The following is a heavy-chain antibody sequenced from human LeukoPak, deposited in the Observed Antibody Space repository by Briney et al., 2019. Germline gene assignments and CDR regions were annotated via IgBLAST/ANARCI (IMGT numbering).Heavy chain of an antibody. J-gene: IGHJ4*02. Sequence: PGGSLRLTCATSAFSVTSNYMSWVRQAPGKGLEWVSVIYKDGSTYHADSAKGRFTISRDNAKNTVNLQVNTLRGEDTGLYYCTRDSGGDSNGYPSRWGQGTLVTVSS. CDR2: IYKDGST. V-gene: IGHV3-66*01. CDR1: AFSVTSNY. CDR3: TRDSGGDSNGYPSR. D-gene: IGHD3-22*01.